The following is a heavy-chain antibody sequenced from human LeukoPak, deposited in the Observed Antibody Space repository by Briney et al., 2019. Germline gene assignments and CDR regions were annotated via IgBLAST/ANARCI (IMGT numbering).Heavy chain of an antibody. V-gene: IGHV1-69*05. CDR2: IIPIFGTA. Sequence: SVKVSCKASGGTFSSYAISWVRQAPGQGLEWMGRIIPIFGTANYAQKFQGRVTITTDESTSTAYMELSSLRSEDTAVYYCARVPLSGYYDSSGYMSYWGQGTLVTFSS. J-gene: IGHJ4*02. CDR1: GGTFSSYA. CDR3: ARVPLSGYYDSSGYMSY. D-gene: IGHD3-22*01.